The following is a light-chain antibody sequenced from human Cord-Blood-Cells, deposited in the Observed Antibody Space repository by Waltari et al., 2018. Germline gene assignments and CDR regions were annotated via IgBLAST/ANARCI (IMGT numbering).Light chain of an antibody. CDR1: QSVSSY. J-gene: IGKJ2*01. CDR3: QQRSNWPPYT. CDR2: DAS. Sequence: EIVLTQSPATLSLSPGERATLSCRASQSVSSYLVWYQQKPGQAPRLLIYDASNRAPGIPARFSGSGSGTDFTLTISSLEPEDFAVYYCQQRSNWPPYTFGQGTKLEIK. V-gene: IGKV3-11*01.